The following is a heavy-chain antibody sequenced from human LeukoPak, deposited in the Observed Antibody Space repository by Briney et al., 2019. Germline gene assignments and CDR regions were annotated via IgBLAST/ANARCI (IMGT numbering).Heavy chain of an antibody. D-gene: IGHD3-10*01. V-gene: IGHV5-51*01. Sequence: GESLKISCKGSGYSFTNYWIGWVRQMPGKGLEWMGVIHPGDSDTRYSPSFQGQVTISADKSISTAYLQWSSLKASDTAMYYCAGKSSPLWFGELLSHDFDYWGQGTLVSVS. J-gene: IGHJ4*02. CDR3: AGKSSPLWFGELLSHDFDY. CDR1: GYSFTNYW. CDR2: IHPGDSDT.